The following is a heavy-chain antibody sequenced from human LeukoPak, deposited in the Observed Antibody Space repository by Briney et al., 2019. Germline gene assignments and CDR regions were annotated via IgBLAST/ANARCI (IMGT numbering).Heavy chain of an antibody. Sequence: PGGSLRLSCAPSGYTFSSYSMNWVRQAPGRGGGWVSYISSSSSTIYYADSLKGRFTISRDNAKNSLYLQMNSLRAEDPALYYCAKDFSPGTGTTTWGQGTLVTVSS. CDR3: AKDFSPGTGTTT. D-gene: IGHD1-1*01. CDR1: GYTFSSYS. J-gene: IGHJ4*02. CDR2: ISSSSSTI. V-gene: IGHV3-48*01.